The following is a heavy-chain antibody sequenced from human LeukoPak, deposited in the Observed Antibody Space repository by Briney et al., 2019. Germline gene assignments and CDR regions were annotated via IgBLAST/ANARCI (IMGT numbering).Heavy chain of an antibody. V-gene: IGHV1-2*02. D-gene: IGHD3-9*01. CDR2: IYPKSGGT. CDR1: GYTFAGYY. J-gene: IGHJ5*02. Sequence: ASVKVSCKASGYTFAGYYMHWVRQAPGQGLEWMGWIYPKSGGTNSAQKFQGRVTMTRDTSISTAYMELSRLKFDDTAVYYCARVSTSGYRDWLDPWGQGTLVTVSS. CDR3: ARVSTSGYRDWLDP.